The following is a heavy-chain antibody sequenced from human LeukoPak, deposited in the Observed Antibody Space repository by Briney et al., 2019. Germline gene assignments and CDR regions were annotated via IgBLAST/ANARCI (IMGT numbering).Heavy chain of an antibody. Sequence: PSETLSLTCTVSGGSISSYYWSWIRQPPGKGLEWIGYIYYNGNTNNNPSLKSRVTISVDTSKNQFSLKLSSVTAADTAVYYRARLDGFKSGAFDYWGQGTLVTVSS. D-gene: IGHD5-12*01. V-gene: IGHV4-59*08. CDR1: GGSISSYY. CDR3: ARLDGFKSGAFDY. CDR2: IYYNGNT. J-gene: IGHJ4*02.